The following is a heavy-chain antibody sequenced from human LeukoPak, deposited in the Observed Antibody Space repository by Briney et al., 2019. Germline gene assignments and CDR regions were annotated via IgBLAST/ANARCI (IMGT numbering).Heavy chain of an antibody. CDR2: IIPIFGTA. CDR1: GGTFSSYA. V-gene: IGHV1-69*13. Sequence: SVNVSCKASGGTFSSYASSWVRQDSGQGLDWMGGIIPIFGTANYAQKFQGRVTITADESTSTAYMELSSLRSEDTAVYYCARAATYYYDSSGYLIWGQGTLVTVSS. D-gene: IGHD3-22*01. CDR3: ARAATYYYDSSGYLI. J-gene: IGHJ4*02.